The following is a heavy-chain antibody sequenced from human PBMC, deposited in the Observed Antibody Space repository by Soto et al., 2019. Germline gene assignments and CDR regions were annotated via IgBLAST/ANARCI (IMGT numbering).Heavy chain of an antibody. CDR1: GGSISSGGYY. D-gene: IGHD6-13*01. CDR2: ICYGGST. J-gene: IGHJ1*01. Sequence: TLSLTCTVSGGSISSGGYYWSWIRQPLGKGLEWFGYICYGGSTYYNPSLKSRVSFSIVTSKNQFSLKLNSVIAAYTAVYYCAGYSNSWSKYVKHWGRGSLVTV. CDR3: AGYSNSWSKYVKH. V-gene: IGHV4-31*03.